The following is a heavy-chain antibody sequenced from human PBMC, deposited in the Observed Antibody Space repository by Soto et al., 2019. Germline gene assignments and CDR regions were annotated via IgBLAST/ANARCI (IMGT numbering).Heavy chain of an antibody. CDR1: GSTFSSYG. J-gene: IGHJ6*02. CDR2: IWYDGSNK. D-gene: IGHD2-15*01. Sequence: PWGSLRLSCAASGSTFSSYGMHWVRQAPGKGLEWVAVIWYDGSNKYYADSVKGRFTISRDNSKNTLYLQMNSLRAEDTAVYYCARDPSGYCSGGSCLYYYYYYGMDVWGQGTTVTVSS. CDR3: ARDPSGYCSGGSCLYYYYYYGMDV. V-gene: IGHV3-33*01.